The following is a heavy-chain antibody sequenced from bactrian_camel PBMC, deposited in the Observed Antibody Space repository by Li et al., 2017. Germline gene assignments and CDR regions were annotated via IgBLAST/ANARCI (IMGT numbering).Heavy chain of an antibody. V-gene: IGHV3S40*01. CDR2: IYSGDGSA. CDR1: GNGDGSGY. J-gene: IGHJ4*01. D-gene: IGHD3*01. CDR3: AAGRGGVWRQTSAYAY. Sequence: DVQLVESGGGSVQPGGSMTLSCAVTGNGDGSGYRCTGWFRQAPGQEREGVAAIYSGDGSAIYSDSAKGRFTISHDNANNGTVYLRMNSLKPEDTAMYYCAAGRGGVWRQTSAYAYWGQGTQVTVS.